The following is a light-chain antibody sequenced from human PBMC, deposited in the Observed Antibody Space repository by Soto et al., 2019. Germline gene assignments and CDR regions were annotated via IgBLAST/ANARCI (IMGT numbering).Light chain of an antibody. CDR1: QSVLYRSNHKHY. CDR3: QQRSNWRVT. CDR2: AAS. V-gene: IGKV4-1*01. J-gene: IGKJ4*01. Sequence: DIVLTQSPDSLAVSLGERATINCKSSQSVLYRSNHKHYLAWYQQKPGKAPKLLIYAASSLQSGVPSRFSGSGSGTDFTLTISSLEPEDIAVYYCQQRSNWRVTFGGGTKVDIK.